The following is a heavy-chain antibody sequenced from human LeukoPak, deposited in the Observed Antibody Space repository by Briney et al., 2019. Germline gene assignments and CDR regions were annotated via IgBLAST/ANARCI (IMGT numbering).Heavy chain of an antibody. J-gene: IGHJ4*02. CDR3: ARDTGDGYNYYFDY. V-gene: IGHV3-30*04. Sequence: GGSLRLSCAASGFTFSSYAMHWVRQAPGKGLEWVAVISYDGSNKYYADSVKGRFTISRDNSKNTLYLQMNSLRAEDTAVYYCARDTGDGYNYYFDYWGQGTLVTVSS. CDR1: GFTFSSYA. CDR2: ISYDGSNK. D-gene: IGHD5-24*01.